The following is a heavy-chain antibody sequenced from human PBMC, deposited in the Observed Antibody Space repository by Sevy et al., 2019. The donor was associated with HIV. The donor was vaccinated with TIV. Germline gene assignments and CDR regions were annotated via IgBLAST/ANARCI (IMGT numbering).Heavy chain of an antibody. CDR3: ARVFSSYYFDY. J-gene: IGHJ4*02. CDR2: ISYDRSDK. V-gene: IGHV3-30*06. Sequence: GGCLRLSCAASGFTFGSYGMHWVRQAPGKGLEWVAYISYDRSDKKYADSVKGRFTISRDNSKNTVFLQLNSLRPEDTAVYYCARVFSSYYFDYWGQGTLVTVSS. CDR1: GFTFGSYG.